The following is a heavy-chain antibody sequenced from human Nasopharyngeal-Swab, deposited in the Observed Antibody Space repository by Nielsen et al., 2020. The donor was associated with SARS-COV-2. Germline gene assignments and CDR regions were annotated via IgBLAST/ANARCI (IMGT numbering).Heavy chain of an antibody. D-gene: IGHD4-17*01. CDR3: AKDRGSDYGDQLDY. CDR1: GITFSRYA. Sequence: GESLKISCAASGITFSRYAMAWVRQAPGKGLEWVSGISGSAGSTYYADSVKGRFTISRDNSKNTLYLQMNRLRTEDTATFYCAKDRGSDYGDQLDYWGQGTLVTVSS. J-gene: IGHJ4*02. CDR2: ISGSAGST. V-gene: IGHV3-23*01.